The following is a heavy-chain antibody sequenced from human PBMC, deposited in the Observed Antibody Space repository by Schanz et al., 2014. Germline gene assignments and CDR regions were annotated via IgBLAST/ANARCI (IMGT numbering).Heavy chain of an antibody. CDR2: FIPILDVG. D-gene: IGHD5-18*01. V-gene: IGHV1-69*02. J-gene: IGHJ3*02. CDR1: GGTFSSYT. Sequence: QVQLVQSEAEVKKPGSSVKVSCKASGGTFSSYTISWVRQARGQGLEWVGRFIPILDVGNYAQQFQGRVTFTADKSTSTAYMELSSLRSDDTALYYCTRGGYSYALSAFDIWGQGTMVTVSS. CDR3: TRGGYSYALSAFDI.